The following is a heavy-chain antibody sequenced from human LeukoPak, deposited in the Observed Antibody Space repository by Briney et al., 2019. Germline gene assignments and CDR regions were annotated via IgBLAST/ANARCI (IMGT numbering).Heavy chain of an antibody. D-gene: IGHD6-13*01. CDR1: GGSISNYY. CDR3: ARVTTAWYVIGY. Sequence: SETLSLTCAVSGGSISNYYWTWIRQPPGKGLEWLGFIYNAATTNYNPSLKSRVTISVDTSKNQFSLRLSSVTAADSAIYYCARVTTAWYVIGYWGQGALVTVSS. CDR2: IYNAATT. J-gene: IGHJ4*02. V-gene: IGHV4-4*08.